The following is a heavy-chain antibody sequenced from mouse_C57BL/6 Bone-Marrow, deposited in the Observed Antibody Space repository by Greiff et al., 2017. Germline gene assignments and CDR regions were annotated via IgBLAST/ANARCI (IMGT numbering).Heavy chain of an antibody. CDR3: SRFLAWFAY. Sequence: VQLQQPGAELVKPGASVKLSCTASGYTFTSYWMTWVKQRPEQGLEWIGNIYPGDGSTKYNQKFKGKATLTVDTSSSTAYMQLSSLTSEDSAVYYCSRFLAWFAYWGQGTLVTVSA. CDR1: GYTFTSYW. V-gene: IGHV1-55*01. J-gene: IGHJ3*01. CDR2: IYPGDGST.